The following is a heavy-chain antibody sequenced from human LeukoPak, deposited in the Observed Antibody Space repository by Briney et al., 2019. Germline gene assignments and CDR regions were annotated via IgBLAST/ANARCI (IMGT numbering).Heavy chain of an antibody. J-gene: IGHJ4*02. CDR3: ARERTAMGPDY. V-gene: IGHV4-59*01. Sequence: SETLSLTCTVSGGSISSYYWSWIRQPPGKGLEWIGYIYYSGSTNYNPSLKSRVTISVDTSKNQFSLKLSSVTAADTAVYYCARERTAMGPDYWGQGTLVTVSS. CDR2: IYYSGST. CDR1: GGSISSYY. D-gene: IGHD5-18*01.